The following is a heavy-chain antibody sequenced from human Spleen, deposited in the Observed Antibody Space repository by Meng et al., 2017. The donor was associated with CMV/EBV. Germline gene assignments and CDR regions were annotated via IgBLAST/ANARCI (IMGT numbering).Heavy chain of an antibody. V-gene: IGHV1-69*10. CDR1: GGTFNNYA. D-gene: IGHD3-10*01. J-gene: IGHJ4*02. CDR2: IIPILHIA. CDR3: ARDLSHYYGSGRRIDY. Sequence: SVKVSCKTPGGTFNNYAIGWVRQVPGQGLEWMGGIIPILHIANYAQKFQGRVTITADKSTSTAYMELTNLRSDDTAIYYCARDLSHYYGSGRRIDYWGQGTLVTVSS.